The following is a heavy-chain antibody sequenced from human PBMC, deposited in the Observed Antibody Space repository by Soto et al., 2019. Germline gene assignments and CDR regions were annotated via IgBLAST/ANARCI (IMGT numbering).Heavy chain of an antibody. J-gene: IGHJ6*02. CDR3: TLASIAVAGSYYYYGMDV. CDR1: GFTFGDYA. V-gene: IGHV3-49*03. CDR2: IRSKAYGGTT. Sequence: GGSLRLSCTASGFTFGDYAMSWFRQAPGKGLEWVGFIRSKAYGGTTEYAASVKGRFTISRDDSKSIAYLQMNSLKTEDTAVYYCTLASIAVAGSYYYYGMDVWGQGTTVTVSS. D-gene: IGHD6-19*01.